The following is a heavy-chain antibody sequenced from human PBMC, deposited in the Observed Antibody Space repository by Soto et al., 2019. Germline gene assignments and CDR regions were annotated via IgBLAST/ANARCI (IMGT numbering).Heavy chain of an antibody. CDR3: ARDRPPTAGRAFDI. D-gene: IGHD6-19*01. Sequence: QVQLQESGPGLVKPSQTLSLTCTVSGGSISGDDSYWSWIRQPPGKGLEWIGYIYYSGSTYYKPSLKSRVTILVDTSKNQFSLKPSSVTAADTAVYYCARDRPPTAGRAFDIWGQGTMVTVSS. V-gene: IGHV4-30-4*01. CDR2: IYYSGST. CDR1: GGSISGDDSY. J-gene: IGHJ3*02.